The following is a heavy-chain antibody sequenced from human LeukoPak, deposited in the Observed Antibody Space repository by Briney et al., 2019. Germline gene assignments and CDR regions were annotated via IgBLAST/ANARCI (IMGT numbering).Heavy chain of an antibody. V-gene: IGHV4-31*03. CDR2: IYYSGST. D-gene: IGHD6-19*01. CDR3: ARVLVAEGFYYFDY. CDR1: GGSISSGGYY. Sequence: PSETLSLTCTVSGGSISSGGYYWSWIRQHPGKGLEWIGYIYYSGSTYYNPSLKSRVTISVDTSKNQFSLKLSSVTAAGTAVYYCARVLVAEGFYYFDYWGQGTLVTVSS. J-gene: IGHJ4*02.